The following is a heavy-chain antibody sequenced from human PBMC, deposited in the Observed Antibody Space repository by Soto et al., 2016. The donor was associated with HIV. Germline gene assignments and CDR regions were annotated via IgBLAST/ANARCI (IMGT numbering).Heavy chain of an antibody. CDR1: GFTFDDYG. CDR3: ARDTRSIGYGTGFYFDY. V-gene: IGHV3-20*04. Sequence: EVQLVESGGGVVRPGGSLRLSCAASGFTFDDYGMSWVRQAPGKGLEWVSGINWNGGSTGYADSVKGRFTISRDNAKNSLYLQMNSLRAEDTALYYCARDTRSIGYGTGFYFDYWGQGTLVTVSS. J-gene: IGHJ4*02. D-gene: IGHD3-10*01. CDR2: INWNGGST.